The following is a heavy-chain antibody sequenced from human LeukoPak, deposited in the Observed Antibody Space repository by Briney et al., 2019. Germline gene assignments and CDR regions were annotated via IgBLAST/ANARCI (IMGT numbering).Heavy chain of an antibody. CDR2: IYYSGST. CDR1: GSSITSGYY. D-gene: IGHD2-15*01. Sequence: SETLSLTCAVSGSSITSGYYWGWIRQPPGKGLEWIGSIYYSGSTYYNPSLKSRVTISVDTSKNQLSLKLSSVTAADTAVYYCARHVRGGSSFDYWGQGTLVTVSS. CDR3: ARHVRGGSSFDY. V-gene: IGHV4-38-2*01. J-gene: IGHJ4*02.